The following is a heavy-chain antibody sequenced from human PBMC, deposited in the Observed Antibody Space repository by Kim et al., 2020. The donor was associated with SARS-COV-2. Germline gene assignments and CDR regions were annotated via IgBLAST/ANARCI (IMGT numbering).Heavy chain of an antibody. V-gene: IGHV3-73*01. CDR3: TTSKMVRGATVYYYGMDV. CDR2: IRSKANSYAT. CDR1: GFTFSGSA. J-gene: IGHJ6*02. Sequence: GGSLRLSCAASGFTFSGSAMHWVRQASGKGLEWVGRIRSKANSYATAYAASVKGRFTISRDDSKNTAYLQMNSLKTEDTAVYYCTTSKMVRGATVYYYGMDVWGQGTTVTVSS. D-gene: IGHD3-10*01.